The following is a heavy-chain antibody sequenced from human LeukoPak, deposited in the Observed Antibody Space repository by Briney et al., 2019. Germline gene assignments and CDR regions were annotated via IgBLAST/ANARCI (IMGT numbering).Heavy chain of an antibody. CDR2: ISYSGST. V-gene: IGHV4-39*01. D-gene: IGHD5-24*01. CDR1: GGSISSSSYY. J-gene: IGHJ4*02. CDR3: ARQDSEGRWPNDY. Sequence: SETLSLTXAVSGGSISSSSYYWGWIRQPPGKGLEWIGSISYSGSTYYNPSLKSRVTISVDTSKNQFSLKLTSVTATDTAMYYCARQDSEGRWPNDYWGQGTLVTVSS.